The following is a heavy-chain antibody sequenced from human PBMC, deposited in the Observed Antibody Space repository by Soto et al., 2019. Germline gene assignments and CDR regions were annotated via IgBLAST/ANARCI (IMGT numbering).Heavy chain of an antibody. V-gene: IGHV1-2*04. CDR1: GYTFTGYY. Sequence: ASVKVSCKASGYTFTGYYMHWVRQAPGQGLEWMGWINPNSGGTNYAQKFQGWVTMTRDTSISTAYLQWSSLKASDTAMYYCARLDVVVVAAPPYYYYYMDVWGKGTTVTVSS. CDR2: INPNSGGT. J-gene: IGHJ6*03. CDR3: ARLDVVVVAAPPYYYYYMDV. D-gene: IGHD2-15*01.